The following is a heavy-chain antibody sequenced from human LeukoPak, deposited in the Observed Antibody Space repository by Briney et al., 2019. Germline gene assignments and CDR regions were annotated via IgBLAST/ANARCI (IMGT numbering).Heavy chain of an antibody. Sequence: GGSLRLSCAASGFTFSSYAMSWVRQAPGKGLEWVSAISGSGGSTYYADSVRGRFTISRDNSKNTLYLQMNSLRAEDTAVYYCAKVARTTMIVVVITNEFYFDYWGQGTLVTVSS. CDR1: GFTFSSYA. V-gene: IGHV3-23*01. J-gene: IGHJ4*02. CDR2: ISGSGGST. D-gene: IGHD3-22*01. CDR3: AKVARTTMIVVVITNEFYFDY.